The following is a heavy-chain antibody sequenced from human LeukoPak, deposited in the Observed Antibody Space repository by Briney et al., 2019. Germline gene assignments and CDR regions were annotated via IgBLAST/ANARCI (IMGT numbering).Heavy chain of an antibody. J-gene: IGHJ4*02. D-gene: IGHD6-6*01. CDR3: ARIGYSSSSLDY. CDR1: GFTVSSNS. CDR2: IQQDGHQK. V-gene: IGHV3-7*01. Sequence: GGSLRLSCTVSGFTVSSNSMSWVRQAPGKGLEWVANIQQDGHQKYYVDSVMGRSSVSRDNTKNSVFLQMSSLRAEDTAVYYCARIGYSSSSLDYWGQGTLVTVSS.